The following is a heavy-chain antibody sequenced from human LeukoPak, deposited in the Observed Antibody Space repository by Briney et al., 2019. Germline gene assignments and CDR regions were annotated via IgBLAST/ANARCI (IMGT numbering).Heavy chain of an antibody. CDR1: GGSFSGYY. V-gene: IGHV4-34*01. D-gene: IGHD2-2*01. CDR2: INHSGST. CDR3: ARGGVFVVVPAAITSDY. Sequence: PSETLSFSCAVYGGSFSGYYWRWIRQPPGKGLEWVGEINHSGSTNYNPSLKSRVTISVDTSKNQFSLKLSSVTAADTAVYYCARGGVFVVVPAAITSDYWGQGTLVTVPS. J-gene: IGHJ4*02.